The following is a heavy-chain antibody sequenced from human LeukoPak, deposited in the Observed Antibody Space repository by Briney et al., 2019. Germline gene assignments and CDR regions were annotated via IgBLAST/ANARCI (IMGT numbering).Heavy chain of an antibody. V-gene: IGHV1-2*02. Sequence: GASVKVSCKASGYTFTGYYIHWVRQAPGQGLEWMGWINPNSGGTNYAQKFQGRVTMTRDTSISTAYMELSRLRSDDTAVYYCARDVAAAGTYYYYYMDVWGKGTTVTISS. CDR1: GYTFTGYY. D-gene: IGHD6-13*01. CDR3: ARDVAAAGTYYYYYMDV. J-gene: IGHJ6*03. CDR2: INPNSGGT.